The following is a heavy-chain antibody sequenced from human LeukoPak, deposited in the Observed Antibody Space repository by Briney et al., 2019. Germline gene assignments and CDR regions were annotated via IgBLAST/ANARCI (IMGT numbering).Heavy chain of an antibody. D-gene: IGHD1-1*01. CDR3: ARDLPSDLSALQPSDC. Sequence: SEPLSLTCSVSGGSVDSLYWSWIRQPAGKGLEWCGRLYSRGTSNHNPSLTTRVTMSEDTTKNQFSLRLSSVTAADTAVYYCARDLPSDLSALQPSDCWGQGTLVTVSS. CDR1: GGSVDSLY. V-gene: IGHV4-4*07. J-gene: IGHJ4*02. CDR2: LYSRGTS.